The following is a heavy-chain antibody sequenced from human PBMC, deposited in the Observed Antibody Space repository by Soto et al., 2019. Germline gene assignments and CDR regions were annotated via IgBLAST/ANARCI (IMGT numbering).Heavy chain of an antibody. V-gene: IGHV1-8*01. CDR3: ARGVSLPYSSSWYPFYYMDV. Sequence: GASVKGSCKASGYTFTSYDINWVRQATVQGLEWMGWMNPNSGNKGYAQKFQGRVTMTRNTSISTAYMELSSLRSEDTAVYYCARGVSLPYSSSWYPFYYMDVWGKGTTVTVSS. CDR2: MNPNSGNK. CDR1: GYTFTSYD. J-gene: IGHJ6*03. D-gene: IGHD6-13*01.